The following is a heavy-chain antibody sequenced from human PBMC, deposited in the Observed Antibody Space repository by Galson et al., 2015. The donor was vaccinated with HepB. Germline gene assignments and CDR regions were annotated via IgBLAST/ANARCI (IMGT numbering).Heavy chain of an antibody. CDR3: AKVSRYDFWSGPVTPPRMIASREAYFQH. J-gene: IGHJ1*01. D-gene: IGHD3-3*01. V-gene: IGHV3-9*01. CDR1: GFTFDDYA. CDR2: ISWNSGSI. Sequence: SLRLSCAASGFTFDDYAMHWVRQAPGKGLEWVSGISWNSGSIGYADSVKGRFTISRDNAKNSLYLQMNSLRAEDTALYYCAKVSRYDFWSGPVTPPRMIASREAYFQHWGQGTLVTVSS.